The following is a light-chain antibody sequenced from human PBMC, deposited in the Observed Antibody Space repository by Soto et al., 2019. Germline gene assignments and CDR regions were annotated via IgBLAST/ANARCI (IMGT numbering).Light chain of an antibody. CDR2: GAS. V-gene: IGKV3-20*01. CDR1: QSVSSSY. J-gene: IGKJ1*01. CDR3: QQYGSSSWT. Sequence: EIVLTQSPGTLSLSPGERATLSCRASQSVSSSYLAWYQQKPGQAPRLLIYGASSRATGIPDRFSGSGSGTDFTLTISRLELEDSAVYYWQQYGSSSWTSGQGTKVEIK.